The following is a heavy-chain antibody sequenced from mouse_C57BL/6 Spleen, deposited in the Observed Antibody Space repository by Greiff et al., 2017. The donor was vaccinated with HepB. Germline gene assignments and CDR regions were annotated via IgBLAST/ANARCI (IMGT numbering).Heavy chain of an antibody. CDR2: IYPGDGDT. CDR3: ASSYYYGSSYHYYFDY. D-gene: IGHD1-1*01. CDR1: GYAFSSYW. Sequence: QVQLQQSGAELVKPGASVKISCKASGYAFSSYWMNWVKQRPGKGLEWIGQIYPGDGDTNYNGKFKGKATLTADKSSSTAYMQLSSLTSEDSAVYFCASSYYYGSSYHYYFDYWGQGTTLTVSS. J-gene: IGHJ2*01. V-gene: IGHV1-80*01.